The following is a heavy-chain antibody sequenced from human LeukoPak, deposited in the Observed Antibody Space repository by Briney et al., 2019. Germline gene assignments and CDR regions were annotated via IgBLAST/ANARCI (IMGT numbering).Heavy chain of an antibody. Sequence: SQTLSLTCTVSGGSISSGDYYWSWIRQPPGKGLEWIGYIYYSGSTCYNPSLKSRVTISVDTSKNQFSLKLSSVTAADTAVYYCARMSGVVVAGTSWFDPWGQGTLVTVSS. V-gene: IGHV4-30-4*08. CDR3: ARMSGVVVAGTSWFDP. D-gene: IGHD6-19*01. CDR2: IYYSGST. J-gene: IGHJ5*02. CDR1: GGSISSGDYY.